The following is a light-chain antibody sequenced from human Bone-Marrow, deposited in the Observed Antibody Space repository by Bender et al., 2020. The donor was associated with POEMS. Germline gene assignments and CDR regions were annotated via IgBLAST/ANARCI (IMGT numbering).Light chain of an antibody. CDR2: EDT. V-gene: IGLV3-10*01. CDR1: ALPRRY. J-gene: IGLJ2*01. Sequence: SYGLTQPSSVSVSPGQTARITCSGDALPRRYAYWYQQKAGQAPVLVIFEDTKRPSGIPERFSGSTSGTVVTLTITAARVEDEADYYCFSTDRSGSYFGRGTKLTVL. CDR3: FSTDRSGSY.